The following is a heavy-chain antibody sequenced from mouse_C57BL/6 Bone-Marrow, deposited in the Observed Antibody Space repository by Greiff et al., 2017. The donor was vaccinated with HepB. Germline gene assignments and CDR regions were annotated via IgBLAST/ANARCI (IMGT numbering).Heavy chain of an antibody. D-gene: IGHD1-1*01. Sequence: EVQVVESGGGLVQPGGSLKLSCAASGFTFSDYYMYWVRQTPEKRLEWVAYISNGGGSTYYPDTVKGRFTISRDNAKNTLYLQMSRLKSEDTAMYYCARQGYYGSSPHYCAMDYWGQGTSVTVSS. CDR1: GFTFSDYY. J-gene: IGHJ4*01. V-gene: IGHV5-12*01. CDR3: ARQGYYGSSPHYCAMDY. CDR2: ISNGGGST.